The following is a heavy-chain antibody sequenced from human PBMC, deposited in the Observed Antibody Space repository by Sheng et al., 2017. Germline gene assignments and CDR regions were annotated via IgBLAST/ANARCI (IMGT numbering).Heavy chain of an antibody. J-gene: IGHJ4*02. Sequence: CGGSGISITGNYMNWVRQAPGKGLEWLSLLYSESTYYADSVKGRFTISRDQSKNTLYLQMESLRADDTAVYYCARGSTTVGSPFDFWGQGTLVAVSS. D-gene: IGHD4-4*01. CDR2: LYSEST. CDR1: GISITGNY. CDR3: ARGSTTVGSPFDF. V-gene: IGHV3-53*01.